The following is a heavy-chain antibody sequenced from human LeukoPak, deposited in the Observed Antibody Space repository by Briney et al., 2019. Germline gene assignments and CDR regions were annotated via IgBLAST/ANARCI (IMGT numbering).Heavy chain of an antibody. CDR2: IYTSGST. CDR3: ASEDYYGSGRFDY. CDR1: GGSIGSSSYY. J-gene: IGHJ4*02. D-gene: IGHD3-10*01. Sequence: SETLSLTCTVSGGSIGSSSYYWSWIRQPAGKGLEWIGRIYTSGSTNYNPSLKSRVTISVDTSKNQFSLKLSSVTAADTAVYYCASEDYYGSGRFDYWGQGTLVTVSS. V-gene: IGHV4-61*02.